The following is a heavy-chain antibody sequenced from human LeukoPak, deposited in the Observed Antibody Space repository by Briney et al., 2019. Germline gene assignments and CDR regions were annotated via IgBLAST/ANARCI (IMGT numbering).Heavy chain of an antibody. CDR2: IYYSGST. J-gene: IGHJ4*02. D-gene: IGHD4-17*01. CDR1: GGSISSGDYY. V-gene: IGHV4-30-4*08. CDR3: ARVGRGLRVRSFDY. Sequence: SQTLSLTCTVSGGSISSGDYYWSWIRQPPGQGLEWIGYIYYSGSTYYNPSLKSRVTISVDTSKNQFSLKLSSVTAADTAVYYCARVGRGLRVRSFDYWGQRTLVTVSS.